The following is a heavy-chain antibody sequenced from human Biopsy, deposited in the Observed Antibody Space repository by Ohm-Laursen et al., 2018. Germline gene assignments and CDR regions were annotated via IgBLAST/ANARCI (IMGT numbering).Heavy chain of an antibody. V-gene: IGHV3-72*01. CDR2: IRDKASSYTI. D-gene: IGHD4/OR15-4a*01. Sequence: SLRLSCAASGFTFNDAYMHWVRQAPGKGLEWVGRIRDKASSYTIEYATTVKGRFTISRDDSKNSVYLQMNSLKTEDTAVYYCGSAATSGASHHWHHFWGQGTLVTVSS. CDR3: GSAATSGASHHWHHF. CDR1: GFTFNDAY. J-gene: IGHJ4*02.